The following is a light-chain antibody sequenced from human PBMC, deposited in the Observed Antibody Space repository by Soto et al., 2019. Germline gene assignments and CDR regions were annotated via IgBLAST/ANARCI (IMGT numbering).Light chain of an antibody. CDR2: EVS. CDR3: SSYTTANTYV. CDR1: SSDVGGYNY. V-gene: IGLV2-14*01. J-gene: IGLJ1*01. Sequence: LTQPASVSGSPGQSITISCTGTSSDVGGYNYVSWYQQHPGKAPKLMIYEVSNRPSGVSNRFSGSKSGNTASLTISGLQAEDEADYYCSSYTTANTYVFGTGTRSPS.